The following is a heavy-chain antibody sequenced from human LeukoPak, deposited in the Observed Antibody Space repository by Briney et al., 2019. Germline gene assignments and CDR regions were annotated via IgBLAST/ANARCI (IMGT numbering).Heavy chain of an antibody. D-gene: IGHD4-23*01. CDR3: ARVYGGNSSNFDY. V-gene: IGHV4-34*01. J-gene: IGHJ4*02. CDR1: GGSFTDYY. Sequence: SETLSLTCAVYGGSFTDYYWTWIRQPPGEGLEWIGEINHSGSTNYNPSLKSRVTISVDTSKNQFSLKLSSVTAADTAVYYCARVYGGNSSNFDYWGQGTLVTVSS. CDR2: INHSGST.